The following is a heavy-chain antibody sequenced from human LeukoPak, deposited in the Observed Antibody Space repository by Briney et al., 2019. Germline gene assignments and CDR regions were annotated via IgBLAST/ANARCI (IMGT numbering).Heavy chain of an antibody. CDR3: ARHGSSWYEKDYFDY. CDR2: IYYSGST. Sequence: SETLSLTCTVSGGSISSYYWSWIRQPPGKGLEWIGYIYYSGSTNYNPSLKSRVTISIDTSKNQFSLKLSSVTAADTAVYYCARHGSSWYEKDYFDYWGQGTLVTVSS. D-gene: IGHD6-13*01. J-gene: IGHJ4*02. CDR1: GGSISSYY. V-gene: IGHV4-59*08.